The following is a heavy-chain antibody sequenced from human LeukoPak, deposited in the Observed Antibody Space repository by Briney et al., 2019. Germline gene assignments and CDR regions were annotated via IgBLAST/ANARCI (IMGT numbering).Heavy chain of an antibody. CDR3: ARALGYCSSTSCDVNWFDP. Sequence: KTSETLSLTCTVSGGAITSGGYYWTWIRQHPEKGLEWIGYIYYSGTTRSGNTYYNPSLKSRIAISADTSKHQFSLRLSSVTAADTAVYYCARALGYCSSTSCDVNWFDPWGQGTLVTVSS. CDR1: GGAITSGGYY. CDR2: IYYSGTTRSGNT. J-gene: IGHJ5*02. D-gene: IGHD2-2*01. V-gene: IGHV4-31*03.